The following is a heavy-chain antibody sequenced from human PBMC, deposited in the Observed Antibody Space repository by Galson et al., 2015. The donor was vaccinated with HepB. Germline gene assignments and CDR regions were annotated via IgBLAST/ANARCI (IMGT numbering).Heavy chain of an antibody. CDR1: GFTFSSYA. J-gene: IGHJ4*02. D-gene: IGHD3-22*01. V-gene: IGHV3-30*04. Sequence: SLRLSCAASGFTFSSYAMHWVRQAPGKGLEWVAVISYDGSNKYYADSVKGRFTISRDNSKNTLYLQMNSLRAEDTAVYYCASFDSSGYRGGDYWGQGTLVTVSS. CDR3: ASFDSSGYRGGDY. CDR2: ISYDGSNK.